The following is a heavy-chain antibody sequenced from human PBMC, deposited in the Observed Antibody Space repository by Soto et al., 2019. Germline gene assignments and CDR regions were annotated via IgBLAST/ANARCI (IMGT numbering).Heavy chain of an antibody. J-gene: IGHJ4*02. V-gene: IGHV3-33*03. CDR2: IWYDGNKK. CDR3: VVDTSGLLDY. D-gene: IGHD3-22*01. Sequence: GGSLRLSCAASGFTFSSNGMHWGRQAPGKGLEWVAVIWYDGNKKYYGDSGRGRFTISRDNSKNTLYLEMNSLRAEDTAVYYCVVDTSGLLDYWGQGTQVTVSS. CDR1: GFTFSSNG.